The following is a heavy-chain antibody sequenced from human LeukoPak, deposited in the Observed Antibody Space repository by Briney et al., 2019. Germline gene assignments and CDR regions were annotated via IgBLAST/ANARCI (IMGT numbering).Heavy chain of an antibody. CDR1: GFTFTNYG. D-gene: IGHD2-2*01. V-gene: IGHV1-18*01. CDR3: ARLKYWVGVPAGLFDY. J-gene: IGHJ4*02. Sequence: ASVKVSCKASGFTFTNYGISWVRQAPGQGLEWMGWISAYNGDTNYAQKLQDRVTMTTDTSTSTAYMELRSLRSEDTAVYYCARLKYWVGVPAGLFDYWGQGTLVTVSS. CDR2: ISAYNGDT.